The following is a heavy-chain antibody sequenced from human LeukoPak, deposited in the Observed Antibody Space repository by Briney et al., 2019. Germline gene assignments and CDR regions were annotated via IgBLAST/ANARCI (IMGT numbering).Heavy chain of an antibody. D-gene: IGHD2-15*01. CDR1: GFTFDDYD. J-gene: IGHJ5*02. CDR2: ISWNSGSI. CDR3: AKGGDIVVVVAAAEFDP. V-gene: IGHV3-9*01. Sequence: GGSLRLSCAASGFTFDDYDMHWVRQAPGKGLEWVSGISWNSGSIGYADSVKGRFTISRDNAKNSLYLQMNSLRAEDTALYYCAKGGDIVVVVAAAEFDPWGQGTLVTVSS.